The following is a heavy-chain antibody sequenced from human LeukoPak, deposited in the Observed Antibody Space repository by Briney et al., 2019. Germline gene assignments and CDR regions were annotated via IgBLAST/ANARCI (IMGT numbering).Heavy chain of an antibody. CDR1: GFTFSNAW. D-gene: IGHD3-22*01. J-gene: IGHJ4*02. Sequence: GGSLRLSCAASGFTFSNAWMSWVRQAPGKGLEWVGRIKSKTDGGTTDYAAPVKGRFTISRDDSKNTLYLQMNSLKTEDTAVYYCTTDRYYYDSSGYRPDYFDYWGQGTLVTVSS. CDR3: TTDRYYYDSSGYRPDYFDY. V-gene: IGHV3-15*01. CDR2: IKSKTDGGTT.